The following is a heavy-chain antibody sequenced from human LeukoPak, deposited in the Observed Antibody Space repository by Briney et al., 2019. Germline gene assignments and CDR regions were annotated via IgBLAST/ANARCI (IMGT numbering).Heavy chain of an antibody. D-gene: IGHD3-22*01. Sequence: GGSLRLSCAASGFPFSSYAMSWVRQAPGKGLEWVSAISGSGGSTYYADSVKGRFTISRGNSKNTLYLQMNSLRAEDTAVYYCAKKPPGFYYDSSGSTTPADYWGQGTLVTVSS. CDR3: AKKPPGFYYDSSGSTTPADY. J-gene: IGHJ4*02. CDR1: GFPFSSYA. CDR2: ISGSGGST. V-gene: IGHV3-23*01.